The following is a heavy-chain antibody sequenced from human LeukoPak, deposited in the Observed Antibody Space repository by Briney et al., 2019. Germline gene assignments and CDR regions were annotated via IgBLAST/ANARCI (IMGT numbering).Heavy chain of an antibody. V-gene: IGHV3-11*04. J-gene: IGHJ4*02. CDR3: ARVIIAAAGTSYFDY. CDR2: ISSSGSTI. D-gene: IGHD6-13*01. Sequence: PGGSLRLSCAASGFTFSDYYMSWIRQAPGKGLEWVSYISSSGSTIYYADSVKGRFTISRDNSKNTLYLQMNSLRAEDTAVYYCARVIIAAAGTSYFDYWGQGTLVTVSS. CDR1: GFTFSDYY.